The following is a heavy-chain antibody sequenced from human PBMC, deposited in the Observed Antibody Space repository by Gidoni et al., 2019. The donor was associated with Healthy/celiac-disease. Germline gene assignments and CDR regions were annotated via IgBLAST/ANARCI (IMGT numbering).Heavy chain of an antibody. V-gene: IGHV3-30*01. J-gene: IGHJ3*02. CDR2: ISYDGSNK. D-gene: IGHD6-19*01. CDR1: GFTFSSYA. CDR3: AREQWLVPAFDI. Sequence: QVQLVESGGGVVQPGRSLRLSCAASGFTFSSYAMHWVRQAPGKGLEWVAVISYDGSNKYYADSVKGRFTISRDNSKNTLYLQMNSLRAEDTAVYYCAREQWLVPAFDIWGQGTMVTVSS.